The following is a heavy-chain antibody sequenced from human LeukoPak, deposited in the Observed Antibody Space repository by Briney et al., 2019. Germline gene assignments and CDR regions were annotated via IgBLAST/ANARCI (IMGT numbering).Heavy chain of an antibody. CDR1: GGSFSGYY. Sequence: SSETLSLTCAVYGGSFSGYYWSWIRQRPGKGLEWVGKINRSGSANYNPPLKSRVNISVDTSKNQFSLKLSSVTAADTAVYYCARVREYDYVWGSYRLFDYWGQGNVVSVFS. CDR3: ARVREYDYVWGSYRLFDY. J-gene: IGHJ4*02. CDR2: INRSGSA. D-gene: IGHD3-16*02. V-gene: IGHV4-34*01.